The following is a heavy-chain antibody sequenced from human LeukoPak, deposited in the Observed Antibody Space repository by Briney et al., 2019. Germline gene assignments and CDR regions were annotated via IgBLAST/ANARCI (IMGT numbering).Heavy chain of an antibody. D-gene: IGHD3-10*01. J-gene: IGHJ5*02. CDR2: ISYDRSNK. V-gene: IGHV3-30*01. CDR1: GFTFSSYA. Sequence: GGSLRLSCAASGFTFSSYAMHWVRQAPGKGLEWVAVISYDRSNKYYADSVKGRFTISRDNSKNTLYLQMNSLRAEDTAVYYFPRDYNFWFDPWGQGTLVTVSS. CDR3: PRDYNFWFDP.